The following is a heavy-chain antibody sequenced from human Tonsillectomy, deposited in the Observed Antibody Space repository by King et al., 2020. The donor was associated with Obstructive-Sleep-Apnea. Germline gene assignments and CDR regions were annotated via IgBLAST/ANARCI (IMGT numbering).Heavy chain of an antibody. CDR1: GGSFSGYF. Sequence: VQLQQWGAGLLKPSETLSLTCAVYGGSFSGYFWSWIRQPPGKGLEWIGEIDHSGSTYYNPSLKSRVTISVDTSRNQFSLKLHSVTAADTAVYYCAGALGAAGPDYQLAYWGQGTLVTVSS. V-gene: IGHV4-34*01. CDR2: IDHSGST. J-gene: IGHJ4*02. D-gene: IGHD1-26*01. CDR3: AGALGAAGPDYQLAY.